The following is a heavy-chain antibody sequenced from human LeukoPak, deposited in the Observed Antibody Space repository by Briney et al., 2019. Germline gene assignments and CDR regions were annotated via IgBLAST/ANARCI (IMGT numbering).Heavy chain of an antibody. CDR3: ATGLEWLLYGFFDH. CDR1: GDTVTELS. J-gene: IGHJ4*02. Sequence: ASVKVSCKVSGDTVTELSMHWVRQAPGKGLGWMGGFDPEDGDTIYAQKFQGRVTMTEDTSTGTAYMELSSLRSEDTAVYYCATGLEWLLYGFFDHWGQGTLVIVSS. CDR2: FDPEDGDT. D-gene: IGHD3-3*01. V-gene: IGHV1-24*01.